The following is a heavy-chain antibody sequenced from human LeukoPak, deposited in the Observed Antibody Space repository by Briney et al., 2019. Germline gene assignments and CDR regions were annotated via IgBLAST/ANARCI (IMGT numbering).Heavy chain of an antibody. CDR1: GGSVSSGSYY. J-gene: IGHJ4*02. Sequence: SGTLSLTCTVSGGSVSSGSYYWSWIRQPPGKGLEWIGYIYYSGSTNYNPSLKSRVTISVDTSKNQFSLKLSSVTAADTAVYYCARQHCSGGSCYEVDYWGQGTLVTVSS. D-gene: IGHD2-15*01. V-gene: IGHV4-61*01. CDR3: ARQHCSGGSCYEVDY. CDR2: IYYSGST.